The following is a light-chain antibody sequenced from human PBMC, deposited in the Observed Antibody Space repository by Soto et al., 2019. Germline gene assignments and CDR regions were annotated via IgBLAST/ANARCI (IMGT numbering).Light chain of an antibody. J-gene: IGLJ2*01. CDR2: SNS. Sequence: QAVVTQTPSASGTPGQRVSISCSGSSTNIGRSTVIWYQQVPGTTPKVLIYSNSQRPSGVPDRFSGSKSGTSASLAISGLQSDDEADYYCAAWDGSLNGVVFGGGTKLTVL. CDR3: AAWDGSLNGVV. CDR1: STNIGRST. V-gene: IGLV1-44*01.